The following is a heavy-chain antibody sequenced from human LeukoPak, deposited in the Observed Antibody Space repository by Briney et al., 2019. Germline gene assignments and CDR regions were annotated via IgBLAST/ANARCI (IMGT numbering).Heavy chain of an antibody. CDR1: GGSISSGDYY. CDR3: ARIDILTGYPFDY. Sequence: PSETLSLTCTVSGGSISSGDYYWSWIRQPPGKGLEWIGYIYYSGSTYYNPSLKSRVTISLDTSRNQFSLKLSSVTAADTAVYYCARIDILTGYPFDYWGQGTLVTVSS. J-gene: IGHJ4*02. D-gene: IGHD3-9*01. CDR2: IYYSGST. V-gene: IGHV4-30-4*01.